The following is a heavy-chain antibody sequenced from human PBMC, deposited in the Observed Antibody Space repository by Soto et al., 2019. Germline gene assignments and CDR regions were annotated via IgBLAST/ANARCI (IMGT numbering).Heavy chain of an antibody. Sequence: PGGSLRLSCAASGFTFDDYAMHWVRQAPGKGLEWVSGISWNSGSLGYADSVKGRFTISRDNAKNSLYLQMNSLRAEDTALYYCAKEKWLRPYFDYWGQGTLVTVSS. J-gene: IGHJ4*02. CDR3: AKEKWLRPYFDY. CDR2: ISWNSGSL. CDR1: GFTFDDYA. V-gene: IGHV3-9*01. D-gene: IGHD5-12*01.